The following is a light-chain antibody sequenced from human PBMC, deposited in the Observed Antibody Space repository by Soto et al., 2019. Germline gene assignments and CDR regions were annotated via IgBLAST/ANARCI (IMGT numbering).Light chain of an antibody. J-gene: IGLJ2*01. V-gene: IGLV2-23*01. Sequence: QSALTQPASVSGSPGQSITLSCTRASSGVENYNLVSWYQHRPGEASKLIIYEGSQRPSGVSDRFSGSKSGNTASLTISGLRAEDEADYYCSSYAGAVVFGGGTKLTVL. CDR2: EGS. CDR3: SSYAGAVV. CDR1: SSGVENYNL.